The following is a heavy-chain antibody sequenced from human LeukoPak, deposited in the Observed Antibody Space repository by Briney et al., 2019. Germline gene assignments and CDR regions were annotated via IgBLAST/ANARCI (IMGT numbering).Heavy chain of an antibody. CDR1: GFTFSSHS. Sequence: GGSLRLSCAASGFTFSSHSMNWVRQAPGKGLEWVAVISYDGSNKYYADSVKGRFTISRDNSKNTLYLQMNSLRAEDTAVYYCAREYSSSWYPSYFDYWGQGTLVTVSS. CDR2: ISYDGSNK. D-gene: IGHD6-13*01. V-gene: IGHV3-30*03. J-gene: IGHJ4*02. CDR3: AREYSSSWYPSYFDY.